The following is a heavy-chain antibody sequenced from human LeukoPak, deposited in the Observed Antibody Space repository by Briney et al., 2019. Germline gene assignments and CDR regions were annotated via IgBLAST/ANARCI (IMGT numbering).Heavy chain of an antibody. CDR3: ARWGRGSYYLDYFDY. CDR2: ISSSSSYI. J-gene: IGHJ4*02. D-gene: IGHD3-10*01. Sequence: GGSLRLSCAASGFTFSSYSMNWLRQAPGKGLEWVSSISSSSSYIYYADSVKGRFTISRDNAKNSLYLQMNSLRAEDTAVYYCARWGRGSYYLDYFDYWGQGTLVTVSS. V-gene: IGHV3-21*01. CDR1: GFTFSSYS.